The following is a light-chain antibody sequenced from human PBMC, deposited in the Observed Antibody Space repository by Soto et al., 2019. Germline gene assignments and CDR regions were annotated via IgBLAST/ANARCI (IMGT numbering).Light chain of an antibody. CDR2: GAS. CDR3: QQYGSSPLT. V-gene: IGKV3-20*01. J-gene: IGKJ4*01. Sequence: EIVLTQSPGTLSLSPGEGATLSCRASQSVSSYFLAWYQQKPGQAPRLLIYGASSRATGIPDRFSGSGSGTDFTLTISRLEPEDFAVYYCQQYGSSPLTFGGGTKVDIK. CDR1: QSVSSYF.